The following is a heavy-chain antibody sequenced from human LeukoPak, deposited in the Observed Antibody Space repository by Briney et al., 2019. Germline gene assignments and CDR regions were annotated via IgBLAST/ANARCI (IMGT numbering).Heavy chain of an antibody. CDR1: GFTFSNFV. J-gene: IGHJ6*02. V-gene: IGHV3-64*04. CDR2: INDNGYNT. D-gene: IGHD2-15*01. Sequence: GGSLRLSCSASGFTFSNFVMHWVRQAPGKGLEYVAIINDNGYNTDYAGSVKGRFTVARDNSKNTPYLQMNSLRAEDTAVYYCAIRIPSYSGMDVWGRGTTVTVSS. CDR3: AIRIPSYSGMDV.